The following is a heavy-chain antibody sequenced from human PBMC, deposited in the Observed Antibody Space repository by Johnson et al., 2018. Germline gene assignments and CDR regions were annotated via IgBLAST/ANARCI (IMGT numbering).Heavy chain of an antibody. V-gene: IGHV1-46*01. D-gene: IGHD2-2*01. CDR2: INPIVDTK. Sequence: QVQLVQSGAEVKRPGASVKISCKASGYTFTSYHMFWVRQAPGQGLEWMGVINPIVDTKSYAQKFQGRLTVTRDTSTSTVYMELSSRTSEDAAVYYCAREVVTGGGYYHGMDVWGQGTTVTVSS. J-gene: IGHJ6*02. CDR3: AREVVTGGGYYHGMDV. CDR1: GYTFTSYH.